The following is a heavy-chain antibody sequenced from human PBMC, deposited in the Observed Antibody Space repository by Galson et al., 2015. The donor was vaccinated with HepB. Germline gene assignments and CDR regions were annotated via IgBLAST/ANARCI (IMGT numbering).Heavy chain of an antibody. CDR1: GYSFIGYG. CDR2: SRAYNGGA. V-gene: IGHV1-18*01. D-gene: IGHD6-13*01. Sequence: SVKVSCKAFGYSFIGYGISWVRQVPGQGLEWMGWSRAYNGGAEYAEKFLGRVTMTADTSTSTAYMELTSLTPDDTATYYCARNGLYGSSCPTGDCWGQGTLVIVSS. CDR3: ARNGLYGSSCPTGDC. J-gene: IGHJ4*02.